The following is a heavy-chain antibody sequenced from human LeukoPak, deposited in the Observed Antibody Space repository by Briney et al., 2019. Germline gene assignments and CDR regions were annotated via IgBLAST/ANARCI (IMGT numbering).Heavy chain of an antibody. Sequence: SETLSLTCIVSGGSISSSTYYWGWIRQPPGKGLEWIGSIYYSGSTYYNPSLKSRVTMSVDTSKNQFSLNLSSVTAADTAVYHCARGYCSGGSCYTFDYWGQGTLVTVSS. J-gene: IGHJ4*02. D-gene: IGHD2-15*01. CDR1: GGSISSSTYY. CDR2: IYYSGST. CDR3: ARGYCSGGSCYTFDY. V-gene: IGHV4-39*07.